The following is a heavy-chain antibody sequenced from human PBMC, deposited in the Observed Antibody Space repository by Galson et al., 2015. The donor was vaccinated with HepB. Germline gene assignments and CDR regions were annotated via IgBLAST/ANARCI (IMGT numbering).Heavy chain of an antibody. J-gene: IGHJ4*02. D-gene: IGHD6-6*01. V-gene: IGHV1-69*13. CDR3: ARDGSSSSGGYGY. CDR1: GGTFSSYA. Sequence: SVKVSCKASGGTFSSYAISWVRQAPGQGLEWMGGIIPIFGTANYAQKFQGRVTITADESTSTAYMELSSLRSEDTAVYYWARDGSSSSGGYGYWGQGTLVTVSS. CDR2: IIPIFGTA.